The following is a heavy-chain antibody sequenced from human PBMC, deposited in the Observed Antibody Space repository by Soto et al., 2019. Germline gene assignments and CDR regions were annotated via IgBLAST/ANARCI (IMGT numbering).Heavy chain of an antibody. CDR1: GFTFSSYW. J-gene: IGHJ4*02. D-gene: IGHD3-22*01. CDR2: INSEGYGT. Sequence: PGGSLRLSCAASGFTFSSYWMHWIRQVPGKGLVWVSRINSEGYGTIYADSVKGRFTISRDNAKNTLYLQMNSLRVEDTAVYYCARDYDSSGYNSGYWGQGTLVTVSS. V-gene: IGHV3-74*01. CDR3: ARDYDSSGYNSGY.